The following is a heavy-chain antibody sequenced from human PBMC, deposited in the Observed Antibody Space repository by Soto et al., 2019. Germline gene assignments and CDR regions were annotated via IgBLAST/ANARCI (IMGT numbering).Heavy chain of an antibody. V-gene: IGHV1-8*01. CDR1: GYTFTSYD. CDR2: MNPNSGNT. Sequence: GASVKVSCKASGYTFTSYDINWVRQATGQGLEWMGWMNPNSGNTGYAQKFQGRVTMTRNTSISTAYMELSSLRSEDTAVYYCARWLGSGWYRWFDPWGQGTLVTVSS. CDR3: ARWLGSGWYRWFDP. J-gene: IGHJ5*02. D-gene: IGHD6-19*01.